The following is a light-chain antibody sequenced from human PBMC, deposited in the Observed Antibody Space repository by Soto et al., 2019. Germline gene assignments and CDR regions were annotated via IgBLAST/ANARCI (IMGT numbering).Light chain of an antibody. J-gene: IGKJ2*01. CDR3: QQYNNWPPGRT. CDR1: QSVSSN. CDR2: GAS. V-gene: IGKV3D-15*01. Sequence: EIVMTQSPATLSVSPGERATLSCRASQSVSSNLAWYQQKPGQAPRRLIYGASTRATGIPARFSGSGSGTEFTLTISSLQSEDFAVYYCQQYNNWPPGRTFGQGTKLEIK.